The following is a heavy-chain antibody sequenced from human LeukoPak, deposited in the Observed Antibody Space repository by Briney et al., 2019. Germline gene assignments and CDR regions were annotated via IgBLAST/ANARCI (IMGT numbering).Heavy chain of an antibody. CDR3: ARDMGYGSVGGPSLGVDPFDY. D-gene: IGHD1-26*01. CDR1: GGSISSSSYY. V-gene: IGHV4-39*07. J-gene: IGHJ4*02. CDR2: IYYSGST. Sequence: SSETLSLTCTVSGGSISSSSYYWGWIRQPPGKGLEWIGSIYYSGSTYYNPSLKSRVTISVDTSKNQFSLKLSSVTAADTAVYYCARDMGYGSVGGPSLGVDPFDYWGQGTLVTVSS.